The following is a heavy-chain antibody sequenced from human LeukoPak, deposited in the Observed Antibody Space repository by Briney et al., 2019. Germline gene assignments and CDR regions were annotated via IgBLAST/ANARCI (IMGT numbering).Heavy chain of an antibody. V-gene: IGHV3-48*03. CDR2: ISSSGSTI. J-gene: IGHJ6*04. Sequence: GGSLRLSCAASGFTFSSYEMNWVRQAPGKGLEWVSYISSSGSTIYYADSVKGRFTISRGNAKNSLYLQMNSLRAEVTAVYYCAELGITMIGGVWGNGTTVTISS. CDR1: GFTFSSYE. CDR3: AELGITMIGGV. D-gene: IGHD3-10*02.